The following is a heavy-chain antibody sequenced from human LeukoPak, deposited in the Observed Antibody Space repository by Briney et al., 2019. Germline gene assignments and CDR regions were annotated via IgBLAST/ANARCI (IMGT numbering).Heavy chain of an antibody. Sequence: GASVKVSCKASGYTFTSYGISWVRQAPGQGLEWMGWISAYNGNTNYAQKLQGRVTMTTDTSTSTAYMELRSLRSDDTAVYYCARGVRSTYYDFWSDYPDYYYYGMDVWGQGTTVTVSS. CDR2: ISAYNGNT. CDR1: GYTFTSYG. V-gene: IGHV1-18*01. J-gene: IGHJ6*02. D-gene: IGHD3-3*01. CDR3: ARGVRSTYYDFWSDYPDYYYYGMDV.